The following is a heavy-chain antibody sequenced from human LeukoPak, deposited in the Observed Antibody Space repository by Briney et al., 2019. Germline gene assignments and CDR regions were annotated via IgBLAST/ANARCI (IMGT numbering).Heavy chain of an antibody. CDR3: ATTTVTTSSFDP. V-gene: IGHV4-38-2*02. CDR2: IYHSGST. D-gene: IGHD4-17*01. Sequence: SETLSLTCIVSGYSISSSYFWGWVRQPPGKGLEWIGSIYHSGSTYYNPSLKSRVTISVDTSKNQFSLKLSSVTAADTAVYYCATTTVTTSSFDPWGQGTLVTVSS. J-gene: IGHJ5*02. CDR1: GYSISSSYF.